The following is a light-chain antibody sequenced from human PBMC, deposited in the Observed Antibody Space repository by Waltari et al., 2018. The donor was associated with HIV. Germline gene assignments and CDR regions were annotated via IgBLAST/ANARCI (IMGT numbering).Light chain of an antibody. CDR3: QSYDISLSASVV. V-gene: IGLV1-40*01. J-gene: IGLJ2*01. CDR2: GNK. Sequence: QRVTISCTGSSSTIGADYDVHWYQQIPGTAPKLLISGNKNRPSGVPDRFSASKAGTSASLTISGLQAEDEADYFCQSYDISLSASVVFGGGTRLTVL. CDR1: SSTIGADYD.